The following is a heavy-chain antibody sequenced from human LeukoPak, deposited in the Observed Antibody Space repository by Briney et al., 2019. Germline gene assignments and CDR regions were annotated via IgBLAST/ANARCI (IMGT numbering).Heavy chain of an antibody. CDR2: ISSSGSTI. V-gene: IGHV3-48*03. Sequence: GGSLRLSCAASGFTFSSYEMNWVRQAPGKGLEWVSYISSSGSTIYYADSVKGRFTISRDNAKNSLYLQMNSLRAEDTAVYYCARERSVVPAAISGEIDYWGQGTLVTVSS. D-gene: IGHD2-2*02. CDR1: GFTFSSYE. J-gene: IGHJ4*02. CDR3: ARERSVVPAAISGEIDY.